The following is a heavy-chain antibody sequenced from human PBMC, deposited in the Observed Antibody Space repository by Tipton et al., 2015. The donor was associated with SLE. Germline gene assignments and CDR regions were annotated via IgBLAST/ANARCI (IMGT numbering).Heavy chain of an antibody. V-gene: IGHV3-21*04. CDR2: MGTNDRSI. D-gene: IGHD3-3*01. J-gene: IGHJ4*02. Sequence: SLRLSCAASGFMFNSFTVNWVRQAPGKGLEWVSSMGTNDRSIHYADSVKGRFTISRDKSKNPLYLQMNGLRAEDTAVYYCARSPVDYWNGYSAWGQGTLVAVSS. CDR1: GFMFNSFT. CDR3: ARSPVDYWNGYSA.